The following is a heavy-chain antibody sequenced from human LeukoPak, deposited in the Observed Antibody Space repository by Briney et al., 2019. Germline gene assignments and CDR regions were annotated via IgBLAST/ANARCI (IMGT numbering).Heavy chain of an antibody. CDR2: IYHSGST. Sequence: SETLSLTCTVSGYSISSGYYWGWIRQPPGKGLEWIGSIYHSGSTYYNPSLKSRVTISVDTSKNQFSLKLSSVTAADTAVYYCARVGSLWGCSYAIDYWGQGTLVTVSS. CDR1: GYSISSGYY. CDR3: ARVGSLWGCSYAIDY. D-gene: IGHD5-18*01. V-gene: IGHV4-38-2*02. J-gene: IGHJ4*02.